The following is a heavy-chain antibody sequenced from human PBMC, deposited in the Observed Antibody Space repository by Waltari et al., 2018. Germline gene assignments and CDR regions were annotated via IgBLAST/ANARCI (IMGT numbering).Heavy chain of an antibody. CDR1: GGPIRRGRSS. CDR3: ARALWWFDP. D-gene: IGHD2-21*01. Sequence: QVQLQESGPGLVKPSQPLSLTCPVSGGPIRRGRSSWSWIRQPAGKGLEWIGRIYTSGSTNYNPSLKSRVTISVDTSKNQFSLKLSSVTAADTAMYYCARALWWFDPWGQGTLVTVSS. J-gene: IGHJ5*02. CDR2: IYTSGST. V-gene: IGHV4-61*02.